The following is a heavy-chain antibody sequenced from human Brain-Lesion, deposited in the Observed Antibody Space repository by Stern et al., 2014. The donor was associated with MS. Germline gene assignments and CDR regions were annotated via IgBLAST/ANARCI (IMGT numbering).Heavy chain of an antibody. CDR3: ASGYRIFDY. V-gene: IGHV4-61*02. CDR2: IHPSGSA. D-gene: IGHD5-18*01. Sequence: QVQLQESGPGLVKPSQTLSLTCTVSGGSISSGSDYWGWIRPPVGQGLEWIGRIHPSGSAFYTPSLKSRVTISTDTSMNQFSLKLNSATAADTAIYYCASGYRIFDYWGQGILVTVSS. CDR1: GGSISSGSDY. J-gene: IGHJ4*02.